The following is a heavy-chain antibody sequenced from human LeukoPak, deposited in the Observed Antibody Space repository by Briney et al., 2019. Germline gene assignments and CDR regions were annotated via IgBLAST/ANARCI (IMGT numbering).Heavy chain of an antibody. CDR3: ARDPPTYYYDSSGYNFDY. V-gene: IGHV1-2*02. D-gene: IGHD3-22*01. J-gene: IGHJ4*02. CDR1: GYTFTGYY. CDR2: INPNSGGT. Sequence: GASVKVSCKASGYTFTGYYMHWVRQAPGQGLERMGWINPNSGGTNYAQKFQGRVTMTRDTSISTAYMELSRLRSDDTAVYYCARDPPTYYYDSSGYNFDYWGQGTLVTVSS.